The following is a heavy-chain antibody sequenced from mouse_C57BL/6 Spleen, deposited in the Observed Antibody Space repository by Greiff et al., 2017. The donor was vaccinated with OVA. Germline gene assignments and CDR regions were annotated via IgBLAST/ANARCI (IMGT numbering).Heavy chain of an antibody. CDR1: GYAFSSYW. CDR2: IYPGDGDT. V-gene: IGHV1-80*01. J-gene: IGHJ4*01. D-gene: IGHD2-2*01. CDR3: AREGLRQDYAMDY. Sequence: VMLVESGAELVKPGASVKISCKASGYAFSSYWMNWVKQRPGKGLEWIGQIYPGDGDTNYNGKFKGKATLTADKSSSTAYMQLSSLTSEDSAVYFCAREGLRQDYAMDYWGQGTSVTVSS.